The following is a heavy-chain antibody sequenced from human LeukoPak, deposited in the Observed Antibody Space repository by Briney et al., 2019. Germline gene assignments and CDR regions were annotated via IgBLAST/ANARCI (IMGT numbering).Heavy chain of an antibody. D-gene: IGHD2-15*01. CDR3: ARGHCRGGRCYSLGY. V-gene: IGHV1-2*06. Sequence: ASVKVSCTASGYTFSDYYIHWVRQAPGQGLEWMGRINPKSGGIDYAQKFQGRVTMTRDTSISAAYMELSGLRSDDTAVYYCARGHCRGGRCYSLGYWGQGTLVTVSS. CDR2: INPKSGGI. CDR1: GYTFSDYY. J-gene: IGHJ4*02.